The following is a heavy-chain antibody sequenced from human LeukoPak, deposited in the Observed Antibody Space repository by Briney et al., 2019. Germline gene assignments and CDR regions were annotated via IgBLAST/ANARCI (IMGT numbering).Heavy chain of an antibody. J-gene: IGHJ5*02. CDR1: GGSISSYY. CDR2: IHYSGST. D-gene: IGHD3-22*01. V-gene: IGHV4-59*01. Sequence: PGGSLRLSCSVSGGSISSYYWSWIRQPPGKGLEWIGYIHYSGSTNYTPSLKSRVSISVDTSKNQFSLTLSSVTAADTAVYYCAGGVDYYDSSGPWGQGTLVTVSS. CDR3: AGGVDYYDSSGP.